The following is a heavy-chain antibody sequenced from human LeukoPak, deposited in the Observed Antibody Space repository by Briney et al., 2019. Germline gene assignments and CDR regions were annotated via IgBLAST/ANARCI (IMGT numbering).Heavy chain of an antibody. CDR1: GFTFDDYA. D-gene: IGHD6-6*01. V-gene: IGHV3-9*01. J-gene: IGHJ6*02. CDR2: ISWNSGSI. CDR3: AKDRGSSSYYYYGMGV. Sequence: GGSLRLSCAASGFTFDDYAMHWVRQAPGKGLEWVSGISWNSGSIGYADSVKGRFTISRDNAKNSLYLQMNSLRAEDAALYYCAKDRGSSSYYYYGMGVWGQGTTVTVSS.